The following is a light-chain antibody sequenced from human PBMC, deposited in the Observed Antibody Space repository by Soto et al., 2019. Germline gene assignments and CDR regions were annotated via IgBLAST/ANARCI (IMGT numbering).Light chain of an antibody. CDR2: GAS. CDR3: QQYNNWPPYT. V-gene: IGKV3-15*01. J-gene: IGKJ2*01. Sequence: EIVMTQSPATLSVSPGERATLSCRASQSVSSNLAWYQQKPGQAPRLLIYGASTRATGIPARFSGSGSGTEFTLTISSLQPEDFAVYYGQQYNNWPPYTFGQGTKLEIK. CDR1: QSVSSN.